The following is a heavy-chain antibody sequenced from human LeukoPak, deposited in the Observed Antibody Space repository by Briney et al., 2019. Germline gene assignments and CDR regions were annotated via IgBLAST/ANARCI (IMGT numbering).Heavy chain of an antibody. CDR2: ISSDGSNK. V-gene: IGHV3-30*18. D-gene: IGHD6-19*01. CDR3: AKPCGSAPRRSDFDY. CDR1: GFTFSTYG. J-gene: IGHJ4*02. Sequence: GGSLRLSCAASGFTFSTYGMHWVRQAPGKGREWVAVISSDGSNKYYADSVKGRFTLSRDNSKNTLYLQMNSLVPEDTAVYYCAKPCGSAPRRSDFDYWGQGTLVTVPS.